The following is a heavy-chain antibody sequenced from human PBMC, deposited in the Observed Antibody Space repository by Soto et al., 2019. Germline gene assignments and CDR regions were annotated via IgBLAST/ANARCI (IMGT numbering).Heavy chain of an antibody. CDR3: ARVSYDSSGYYYYMDV. J-gene: IGHJ6*03. D-gene: IGHD3-22*01. Sequence: SETLSLTCTVSGGSISSGGYYWSWIRQHPGKGLEWIGYIYYSGSTYYNPSLKSRVTISVDTSKNQFSLKLSSVTAADTAVYYCARVSYDSSGYYYYMDVWGKGTTVTVSS. V-gene: IGHV4-31*03. CDR2: IYYSGST. CDR1: GGSISSGGYY.